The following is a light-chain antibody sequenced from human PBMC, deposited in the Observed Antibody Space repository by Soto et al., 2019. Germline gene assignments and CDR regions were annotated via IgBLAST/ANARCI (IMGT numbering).Light chain of an antibody. J-gene: IGKJ1*01. CDR1: QSVSDK. CDR3: QQYNNRPPWT. Sequence: EIVMTQSPATLSVSPGERATLSCRASQSVSDKLAWYQQKPGQAPRLLIYHASTRATGIPARFSGSGSGTEFTLTISSLQSEDFAVYYCQQYNNRPPWTFGQGTKVEIK. V-gene: IGKV3-15*01. CDR2: HAS.